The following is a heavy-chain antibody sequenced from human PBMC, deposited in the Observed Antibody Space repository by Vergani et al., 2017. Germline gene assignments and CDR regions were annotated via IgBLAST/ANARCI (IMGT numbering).Heavy chain of an antibody. CDR3: ARGGGDCSSTSCYSGNYYYGMDV. CDR1: GGSISSYY. Sequence: QVQLQESGPGLVKPSETLSLTCTVSGGSISSYYWSWIRQPPGKGLEWIGYIYYSGSTYYNPSLKSRVTISVDTSKNQFSLKLSSVTAADTAVYYCARGGGDCSSTSCYSGNYYYGMDVWGQGTTVTVSS. CDR2: IYYSGST. V-gene: IGHV4-59*01. D-gene: IGHD2-2*02. J-gene: IGHJ6*02.